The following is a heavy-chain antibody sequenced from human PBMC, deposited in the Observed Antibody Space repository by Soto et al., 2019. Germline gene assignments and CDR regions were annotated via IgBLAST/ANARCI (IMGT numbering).Heavy chain of an antibody. Sequence: SETLSLTCVVSGDSIASSYWWSWVRQPPGKGLEWIGEIYHSGTTNYNPSLKSRATILQDKSNNQFSLRLDSVTAADTAVYYCASLFHEYSSSSLYYYGMDVWGQGTTVTVSS. CDR3: ASLFHEYSSSSLYYYGMDV. D-gene: IGHD6-6*01. J-gene: IGHJ6*02. CDR2: IYHSGTT. V-gene: IGHV4-4*02. CDR1: GDSIASSYW.